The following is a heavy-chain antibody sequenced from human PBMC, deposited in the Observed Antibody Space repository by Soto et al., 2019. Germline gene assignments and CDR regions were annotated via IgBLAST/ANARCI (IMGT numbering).Heavy chain of an antibody. D-gene: IGHD4-17*01. CDR2: IYYSGST. CDR1: GGSISSSSYY. J-gene: IGHJ1*01. CDR3: ARGTTVSYTPSEYFQH. Sequence: QLQLQESGPGLVKPSETLSLTCTVSGGSISSSSYYWGWIRQPPGKGLEWIGSIYYSGSTYYNPSLKRRFTIPVDTSKNQFSLKLSSVTAADTAVYYCARGTTVSYTPSEYFQHWGQGTLVTVSS. V-gene: IGHV4-39*01.